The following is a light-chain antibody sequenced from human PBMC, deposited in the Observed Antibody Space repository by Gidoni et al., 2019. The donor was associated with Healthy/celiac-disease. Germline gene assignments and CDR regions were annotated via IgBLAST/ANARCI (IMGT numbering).Light chain of an antibody. CDR1: KLGDKY. CDR2: QDS. Sequence: YELTQPPSVSVSPGQTASITCSGEKLGDKYACWYQQKQGQSPVLVIYQDSKRPSGIPERFSGSNSGNTATLTISGTQAMDEADYYCQAWDSSTAVFGGGTKLTVL. V-gene: IGLV3-1*01. J-gene: IGLJ3*02. CDR3: QAWDSSTAV.